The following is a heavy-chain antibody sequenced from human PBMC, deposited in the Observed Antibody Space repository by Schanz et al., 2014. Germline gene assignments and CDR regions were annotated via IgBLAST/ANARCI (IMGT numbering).Heavy chain of an antibody. Sequence: VQLVESGGGVVRPGRSLRLSCAASRFTFSDYWMSWVRQAPGKGLEWVANMNQDGSVKNYVDSVKGRFTISRDNAKNSLYLQMNSLRAEDTAVYYCARDKGGLSPFDYWGQGTLVAVSS. CDR3: ARDKGGLSPFDY. D-gene: IGHD2-15*01. CDR2: MNQDGSVK. CDR1: RFTFSDYW. J-gene: IGHJ4*02. V-gene: IGHV3-7*01.